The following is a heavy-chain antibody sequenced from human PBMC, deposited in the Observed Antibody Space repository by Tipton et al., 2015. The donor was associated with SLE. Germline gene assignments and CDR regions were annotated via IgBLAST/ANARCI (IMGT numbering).Heavy chain of an antibody. J-gene: IGHJ4*02. Sequence: SLRLSCAASGFSISTYWMPWVRQGPEKGPVWVSRSNSDGTSTSYADSVKGRFTISRDNAKNTLYLQMNSLRGEDTAVYYCARGTGGYSSSYYDYWGQGTLVTVSS. V-gene: IGHV3-74*01. CDR2: SNSDGTST. D-gene: IGHD6-13*01. CDR3: ARGTGGYSSSYYDY. CDR1: GFSISTYW.